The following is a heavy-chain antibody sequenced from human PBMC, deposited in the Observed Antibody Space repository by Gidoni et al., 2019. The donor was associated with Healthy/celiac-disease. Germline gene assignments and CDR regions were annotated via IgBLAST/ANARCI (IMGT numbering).Heavy chain of an antibody. V-gene: IGHV4-34*01. CDR3: ARTNPQSCFIAAGWYFDL. J-gene: IGHJ2*01. CDR1: GGSFSGYY. Sequence: QVQLQQWGAGLLKPSETMSLTCAVYGGSFSGYYWSWIRQPPGKGLEWIGEINHSGSTNYNPSLKSRVTISVDTSKNQFSLKLSSVTAADTAVYYCARTNPQSCFIAAGWYFDLWGRGTLVTVSS. CDR2: INHSGST. D-gene: IGHD6-6*01.